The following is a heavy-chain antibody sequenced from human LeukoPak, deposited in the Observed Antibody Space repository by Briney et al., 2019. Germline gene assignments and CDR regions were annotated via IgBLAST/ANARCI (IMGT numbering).Heavy chain of an antibody. J-gene: IGHJ4*02. CDR2: INTNTGNP. V-gene: IGHV7-4-1*02. CDR3: AREVAIGRAAMEGLLH. CDR1: GYTFTTYA. D-gene: IGHD5-18*01. Sequence: ASVKVSCKASGYTFTTYAMNWVRQAPRQGLEWMGWINTNTGNPAYAQGFTGRFVFSLDTSVSTAYLQISSLKADDTAVYYCAREVAIGRAAMEGLLHWGQGTLVTVSS.